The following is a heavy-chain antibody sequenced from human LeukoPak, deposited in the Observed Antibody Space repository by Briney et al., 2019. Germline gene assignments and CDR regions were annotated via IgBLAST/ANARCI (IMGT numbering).Heavy chain of an antibody. CDR3: AKGSSSGWYVYFDY. J-gene: IGHJ4*02. Sequence: PGGSLRLSCAASGFTFSSYAMSWVRQAPGKGLEWVSGVSGSGGTTHYADSVKGRFTISRDNSKNTLYLQMNSLRAEDTAVYYCAKGSSSGWYVYFDYWGQGTLATVSS. CDR2: VSGSGGTT. D-gene: IGHD6-19*01. CDR1: GFTFSSYA. V-gene: IGHV3-23*01.